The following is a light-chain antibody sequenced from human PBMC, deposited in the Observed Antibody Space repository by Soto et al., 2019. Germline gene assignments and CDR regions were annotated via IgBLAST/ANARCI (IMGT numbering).Light chain of an antibody. J-gene: IGLJ1*01. CDR3: QAWDSSKGHV. CDR1: KLGDKY. V-gene: IGLV3-1*01. CDR2: QDS. Sequence: SYELTQPPSVSVSPGQTASITCSGDKLGDKYACWYQQKPGQSPVLVIYQDSKRPSGIPERFSGSNSGNTATLTISGTQAMDEADYYCQAWDSSKGHVFGTGTKVTVL.